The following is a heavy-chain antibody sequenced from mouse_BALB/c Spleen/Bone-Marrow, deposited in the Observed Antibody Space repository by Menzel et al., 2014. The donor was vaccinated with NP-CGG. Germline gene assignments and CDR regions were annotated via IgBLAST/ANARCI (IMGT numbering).Heavy chain of an antibody. J-gene: IGHJ4*01. CDR3: ARGKTYAMDY. CDR1: GYTFTSYV. V-gene: IGHV1-14*01. CDR2: INPNNDGS. Sequence: VQLQQSGPELVKPGASVKMSCKASGYTFTSYVMHWVKKKPGQGLEWIGHINPNNDGSKYNEKFKGKATLTSDKSSSTAYMELSSLTSEDSAVYYCARGKTYAMDYWGQGTSVTVSS. D-gene: IGHD2-1*01.